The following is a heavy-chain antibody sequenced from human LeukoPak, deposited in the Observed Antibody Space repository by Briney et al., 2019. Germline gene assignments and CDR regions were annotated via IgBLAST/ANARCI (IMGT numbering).Heavy chain of an antibody. D-gene: IGHD3-10*01. J-gene: IGHJ6*02. CDR1: GFTFSSYW. CDR2: IKQDGSEK. Sequence: GGSLRLSCAASGFTFSSYWMSWVRQAPVKGLEWVANIKQDGSEKYYVDSVKGRFTISRDNAKNSLYLQMNSLRAEDTAVYYCARDDPGENYYYYYGMDVWGQGTTVTVSS. CDR3: ARDDPGENYYYYYGMDV. V-gene: IGHV3-7*01.